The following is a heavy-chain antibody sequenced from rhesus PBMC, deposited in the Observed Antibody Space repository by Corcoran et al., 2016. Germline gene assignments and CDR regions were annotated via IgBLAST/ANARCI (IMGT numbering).Heavy chain of an antibody. CDR2: IRGRSGST. CDR3: ARGLVVVSATPMYYFDY. D-gene: IGHD2-39*02. CDR1: GGSFSGYY. Sequence: QVQLQESGPGLVKPSETLSLTCAVSGGSFSGYYWGWIRQPPGKGLEWIGNIRGRSGSTDSNPSRTSRVTISTDTSKNQFSLKLSSVTAADTAVYYCARGLVVVSATPMYYFDYWGQGVLVTVSS. J-gene: IGHJ4*01. V-gene: IGHV4-165*01.